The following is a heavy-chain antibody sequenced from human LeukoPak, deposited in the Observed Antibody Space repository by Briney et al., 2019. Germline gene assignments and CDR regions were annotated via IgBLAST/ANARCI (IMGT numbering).Heavy chain of an antibody. CDR3: ARSETYYYDSSGYKPNYYYYYMDV. V-gene: IGHV4-61*02. J-gene: IGHJ6*03. CDR1: GCSISSGSYY. CDR2: IYTSGST. Sequence: SETLSLTCTVSGCSISSGSYYWSWIRQPAGKGLEWIGRIYTSGSTNYNPSLKSRVTMSVDTSKNQFSLKLSSVTAADTAVYYCARSETYYYDSSGYKPNYYYYYMDVWGKGTTVTISS. D-gene: IGHD3-22*01.